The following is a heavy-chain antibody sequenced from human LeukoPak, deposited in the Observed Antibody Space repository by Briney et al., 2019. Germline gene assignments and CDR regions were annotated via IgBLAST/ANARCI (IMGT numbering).Heavy chain of an antibody. CDR3: ARGFRVDYSYYYYMDV. D-gene: IGHD3-3*01. V-gene: IGHV1-8*01. CDR1: GYTFTSYD. Sequence: ASVKVSCKASGYTFTSYDINWVRQATGQGLEWMGWMNPNSRNTGYAQKFQGRVTITRNTSISTAYTELSSLRSEDTAVYYCARGFRVDYSYYYYMDVWGKGTTVTVSS. J-gene: IGHJ6*03. CDR2: MNPNSRNT.